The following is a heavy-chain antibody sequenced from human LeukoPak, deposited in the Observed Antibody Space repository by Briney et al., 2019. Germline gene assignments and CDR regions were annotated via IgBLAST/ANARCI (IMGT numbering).Heavy chain of an antibody. V-gene: IGHV5-51*01. CDR3: ATLRSGYYYDYFDY. CDR2: IYPGDSDT. D-gene: IGHD3-22*01. Sequence: GESLKISCKGSGYSFNTYWIGWVRQMPGKGLEWMGIIYPGDSDTKYSPSFQGQVTISADKSISTAYLQWSSLKASDTAMYYCATLRSGYYYDYFDYWGQGTLVTVSS. J-gene: IGHJ4*02. CDR1: GYSFNTYW.